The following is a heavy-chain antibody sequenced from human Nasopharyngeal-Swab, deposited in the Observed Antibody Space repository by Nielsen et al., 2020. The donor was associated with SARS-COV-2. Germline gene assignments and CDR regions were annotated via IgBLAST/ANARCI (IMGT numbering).Heavy chain of an antibody. D-gene: IGHD6-13*01. Sequence: WIRQPPGKGLEWIGRIYTSGSTNYNSSLKSRVTMSVDTSKNQFSLKLSSVTAADTAVYYCARDEPSSWSNTYYYYYGMDVWGQGTTVTVSS. J-gene: IGHJ6*02. V-gene: IGHV4-4*07. CDR3: ARDEPSSWSNTYYYYYGMDV. CDR2: IYTSGST.